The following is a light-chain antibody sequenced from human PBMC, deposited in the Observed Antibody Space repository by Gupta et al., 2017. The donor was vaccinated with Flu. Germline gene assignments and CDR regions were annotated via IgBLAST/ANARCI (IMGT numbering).Light chain of an antibody. CDR3: QQEYGWPRT. Sequence: EILMAQSPASLSVSPGESATLSCRATQTIYSRIAWYQLRPGQTPRLLIYEASSRATGVPTRFSGSGSGTEFTLTISSLQSEDIATYYCQQEYGWPRTFGQGTKLEI. CDR1: QTIYSR. J-gene: IGKJ2*01. CDR2: EAS. V-gene: IGKV3-15*01.